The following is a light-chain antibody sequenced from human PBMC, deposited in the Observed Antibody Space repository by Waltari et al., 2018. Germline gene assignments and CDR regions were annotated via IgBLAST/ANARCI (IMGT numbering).Light chain of an antibody. J-gene: IGKJ2*01. CDR3: QQCGRSLYT. CDR1: QSVNSNY. CDR2: GAS. Sequence: EIVLTQSPGTLSLSPGERATLSCRASQSVNSNYLAWYQQKPGQAPRLLIYGASSRATGIPDRFSGSGSGTEFTLAISSLQSEDFAVYYCQQCGRSLYTFGQGTTLEIK. V-gene: IGKV3-20*01.